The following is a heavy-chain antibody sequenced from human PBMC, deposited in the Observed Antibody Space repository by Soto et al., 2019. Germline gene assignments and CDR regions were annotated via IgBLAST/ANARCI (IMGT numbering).Heavy chain of an antibody. V-gene: IGHV3-33*01. CDR1: GFPFSSYG. D-gene: IGHD6-13*01. CDR3: ARGRGQQMVILLDQ. J-gene: IGHJ4*02. Sequence: RSLRLSCAASGFPFSSYGIHWVRQAPGKGLEWVAVIWHDGSNKYYADSVKGRFTISRDNFKNTLYLQMNSLRAEDTAVYYCARGRGQQMVILLDQWGQGTLVTVSS. CDR2: IWHDGSNK.